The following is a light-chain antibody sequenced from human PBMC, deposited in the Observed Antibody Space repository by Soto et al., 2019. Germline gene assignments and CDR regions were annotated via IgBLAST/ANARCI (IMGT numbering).Light chain of an antibody. J-gene: IGKJ1*01. CDR2: KAS. V-gene: IGKV1-5*03. Sequence: DIQMTQSPSTLSAFVGDRVTITCRASQGISSWLAWYQQKPGKAPKVLIYKASSLESGVPSRFSGSGSGTEFTLTISSLQPDDVATYYCQQYSTYWTFGQGTKVEIK. CDR3: QQYSTYWT. CDR1: QGISSW.